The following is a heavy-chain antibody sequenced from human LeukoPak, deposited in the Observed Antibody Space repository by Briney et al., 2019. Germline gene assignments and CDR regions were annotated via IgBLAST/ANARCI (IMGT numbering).Heavy chain of an antibody. CDR1: GFTFSSYA. CDR2: IKQDGSEK. D-gene: IGHD3/OR15-3a*01. Sequence: GGSLRLSCAASGFTFSSYAMHWVRQAPGKGLEWVANIKQDGSEKNYVDSVKGRFTISRDNAKNSLFLQMNSLRAEDTAVYYCAGGTGWLIDYWGQGTLVTVSS. V-gene: IGHV3-7*01. J-gene: IGHJ4*02. CDR3: AGGTGWLIDY.